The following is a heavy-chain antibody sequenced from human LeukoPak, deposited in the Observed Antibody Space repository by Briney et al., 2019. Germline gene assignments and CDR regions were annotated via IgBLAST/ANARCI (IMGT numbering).Heavy chain of an antibody. Sequence: ASVKVSCKASGYTFTSYGINWVRQAPGQGLEWMGWISGYNGNTDYAQKFQGRDTMTTDTSTSTAYMELRSLRSDDTALYYCARDLSLVGATIAFDIWGQGTMVTVSS. D-gene: IGHD1-26*01. J-gene: IGHJ3*02. CDR1: GYTFTSYG. V-gene: IGHV1-18*01. CDR3: ARDLSLVGATIAFDI. CDR2: ISGYNGNT.